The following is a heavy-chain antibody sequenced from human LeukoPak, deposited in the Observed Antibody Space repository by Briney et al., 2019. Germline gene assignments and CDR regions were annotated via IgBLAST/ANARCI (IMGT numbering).Heavy chain of an antibody. Sequence: GGSLRLSCAASRFTFSTYPMHWVRQAPGKGLEWVAVMSYDGSSKYYADSLRGRFTISRDNSKNTLYLQMKSLRADDTAVYFCARGAEDDFWVDPYYYMAVWCKVTNMTVYS. J-gene: IGHJ6*03. CDR1: RFTFSTYP. CDR2: MSYDGSSK. CDR3: ARGAEDDFWVDPYYYMAV. V-gene: IGHV3-30*01. D-gene: IGHD3-3*01.